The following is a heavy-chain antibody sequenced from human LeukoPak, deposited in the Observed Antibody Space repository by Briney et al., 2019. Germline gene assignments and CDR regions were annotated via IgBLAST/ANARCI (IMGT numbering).Heavy chain of an antibody. CDR1: GFTFSSYN. V-gene: IGHV3-21*01. D-gene: IGHD4-11*01. J-gene: IGHJ4*02. CDR3: ARGTPTTRDFDY. CDR2: ITSSSSNYI. Sequence: GGSLRLSCAASGFTFSSYNMNWVRQAPGKGLEWVSSITSSSSNYIYYTDSVKGRFTISRDNAKNSLFLQMNSLRAEDTAVYYCARGTPTTRDFDYWGQGTPVTVSS.